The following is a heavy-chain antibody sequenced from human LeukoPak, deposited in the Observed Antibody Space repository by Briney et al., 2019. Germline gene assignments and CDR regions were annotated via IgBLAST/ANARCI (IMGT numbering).Heavy chain of an antibody. CDR1: GGTFSSYA. Sequence: SVKVSCKASGGTFSSYAISWVRQAPGQGLEWMGGIIPIFGTANYAQRFQGRVTITADESTSTAYMELSSLRSEDTAVYYCASAYGGNSGDDAFDIWGQGTMVTVSS. CDR2: IIPIFGTA. D-gene: IGHD4-23*01. CDR3: ASAYGGNSGDDAFDI. J-gene: IGHJ3*02. V-gene: IGHV1-69*13.